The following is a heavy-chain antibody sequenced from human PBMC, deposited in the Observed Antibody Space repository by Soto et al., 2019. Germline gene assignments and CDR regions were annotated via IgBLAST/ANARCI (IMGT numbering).Heavy chain of an antibody. Sequence: QPVGSLRLSCAASGFTLSSYSMNWVRQAPGKGLEWVSYISSSSSTIYYADSVKGRFTISRDNAKNSLYLQMNSLRDEDTAVYYCAREQWLVGYYYYYGMDVWGQGTTVTVSS. V-gene: IGHV3-48*02. D-gene: IGHD6-19*01. CDR1: GFTLSSYS. CDR2: ISSSSSTI. J-gene: IGHJ6*02. CDR3: AREQWLVGYYYYYGMDV.